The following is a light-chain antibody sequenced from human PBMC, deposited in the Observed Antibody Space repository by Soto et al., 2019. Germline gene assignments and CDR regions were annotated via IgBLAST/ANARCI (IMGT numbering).Light chain of an antibody. CDR1: SSNVGGYNY. Sequence: QSALTQPPSASGSPGQSVTISCTGTSSNVGGYNYVSWYQQYPGKAPKLMIYEVSKRPSGVPDRFSGSKSGNTASLTVSGLQAEDEADYYFSSYAGSNNLAVFGGGTKLTVL. CDR2: EVS. CDR3: SSYAGSNNLAV. J-gene: IGLJ2*01. V-gene: IGLV2-8*01.